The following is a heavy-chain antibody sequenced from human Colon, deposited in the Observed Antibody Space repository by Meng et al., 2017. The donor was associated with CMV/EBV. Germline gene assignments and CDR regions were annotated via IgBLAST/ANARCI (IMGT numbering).Heavy chain of an antibody. D-gene: IGHD7-27*01. CDR2: IYYSGDT. Sequence: GSLRLSCTASGGSIINYFWTWFRQPPGKGLEWIGNIYYSGDTTYNPSLKSRVTISVDTSKSQFSLSVRSVTAADSAMYYCARGTGSTTDCWGQGTRVTVSS. J-gene: IGHJ4*02. CDR3: ARGTGSTTDC. CDR1: GGSIINYF. V-gene: IGHV4-59*01.